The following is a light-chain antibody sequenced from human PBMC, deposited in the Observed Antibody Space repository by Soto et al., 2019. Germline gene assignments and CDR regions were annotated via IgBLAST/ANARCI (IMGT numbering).Light chain of an antibody. CDR3: QKYNSGPPLT. J-gene: IGKJ4*01. V-gene: IGKV1-27*01. CDR2: AAS. CDR1: QGSSNY. Sequence: DIQMTQCPGSLSASVGDRVNSTYRARQGSSNYLGWDQQKAGKVPTVLVYAASTLQVGIPYRFSGSRSGTDFTLTISSLQPEDVATYYCQKYNSGPPLTLGGGTKV.